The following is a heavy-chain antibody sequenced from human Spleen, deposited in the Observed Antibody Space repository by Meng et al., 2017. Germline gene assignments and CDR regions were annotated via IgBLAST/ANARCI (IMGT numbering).Heavy chain of an antibody. D-gene: IGHD4-11*01. CDR2: INHSGST. CDR1: GGSFSGYY. Sequence: VQLQQWGAGLLKPSETLPLTCAVYGGSFSGYYWSWIRQPPGKGLEWIGEINHSGSTNYNPSLESRATISVDMSQNNLSLKLSSVTAADSAVYYCARGPTTMAHDFDYWGQGTLVTVSS. V-gene: IGHV4-34*01. CDR3: ARGPTTMAHDFDY. J-gene: IGHJ4*02.